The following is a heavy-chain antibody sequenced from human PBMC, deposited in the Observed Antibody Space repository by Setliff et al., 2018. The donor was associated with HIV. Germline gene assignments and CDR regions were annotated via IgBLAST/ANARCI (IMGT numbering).Heavy chain of an antibody. CDR1: GYTFTTYT. Sequence: ASVKVSCKASGYTFTTYTMHWVRQAPGQRPEWMGWVNAGKGNTRYSQKFQGRVVITRDTSANTAYMELSSLRSEDTAVYYCARDGGYSYGAFDIWGQGTRVPVSS. CDR2: VNAGKGNT. D-gene: IGHD2-21*02. J-gene: IGHJ3*02. V-gene: IGHV1-3*01. CDR3: ARDGGYSYGAFDI.